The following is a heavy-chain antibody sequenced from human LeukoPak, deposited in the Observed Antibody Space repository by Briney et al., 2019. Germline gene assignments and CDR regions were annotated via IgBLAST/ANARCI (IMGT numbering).Heavy chain of an antibody. J-gene: IGHJ4*02. D-gene: IGHD3-16*01. CDR2: INHSGST. CDR1: GGSFSGYY. V-gene: IGHV4-34*01. CDR3: ARGRLGDFDY. Sequence: PSETLSLTCAVYGGSFSGYYWSWIRQPPGKGLEWIGEINHSGSTNYNPSLKSRVTISVDTSKNQFSLKLSSATAADTAVYYCARGRLGDFDYWGQETLVTVSS.